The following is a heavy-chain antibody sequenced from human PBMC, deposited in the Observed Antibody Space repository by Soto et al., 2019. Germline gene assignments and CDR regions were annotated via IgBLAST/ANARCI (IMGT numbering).Heavy chain of an antibody. CDR1: GFTFNSLS. D-gene: IGHD2-21*02. CDR2: VSYDGKVT. Sequence: QVQLVESGGGMAQAGTSLRLSCTGSGFTFNSLSLHWVRQGPDKGMEWVAVVSYDGKVTYYADSVKGRYTVSRDISKNTIYLQANSLRPDDTAVYYCAREPYGDSQYFDYWGQGTRVTVSS. V-gene: IGHV3-30*04. CDR3: AREPYGDSQYFDY. J-gene: IGHJ4*02.